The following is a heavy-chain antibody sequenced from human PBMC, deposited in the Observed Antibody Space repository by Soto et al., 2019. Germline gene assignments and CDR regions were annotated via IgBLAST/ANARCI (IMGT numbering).Heavy chain of an antibody. V-gene: IGHV3-23*01. CDR1: GFTFSSYA. J-gene: IGHJ5*02. CDR3: ANHRSSGWYIGSKNCFDP. D-gene: IGHD6-19*01. Sequence: GSLRLSCAASGFTFSSYAMSWVRQAPGKGLEWVSAISGSGGSTYYADSVKGRFTISRDNSKNTLYLQMNSLRAEDTAVYYCANHRSSGWYIGSKNCFDPWGQRTLVTVSS. CDR2: ISGSGGST.